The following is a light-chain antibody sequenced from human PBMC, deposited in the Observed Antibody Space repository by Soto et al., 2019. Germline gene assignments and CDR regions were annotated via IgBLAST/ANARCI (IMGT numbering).Light chain of an antibody. CDR3: QQYYSYPWT. V-gene: IGKV1-5*01. Sequence: DFQMTQSPSTLSASVGDRVTITCRASQNIRSRLAWFQQKPGKAPKLLIYDASSLENGVPQRFSGSGSGTEFTLTISSLQTDDFATYYCQQYYSYPWTFGQGTKVDIK. J-gene: IGKJ1*01. CDR1: QNIRSR. CDR2: DAS.